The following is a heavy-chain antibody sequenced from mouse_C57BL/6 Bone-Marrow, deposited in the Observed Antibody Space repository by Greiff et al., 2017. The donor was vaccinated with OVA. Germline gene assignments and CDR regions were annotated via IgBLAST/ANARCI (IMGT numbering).Heavy chain of an antibody. CDR3: ARGRYYASFAY. CDR2: INPNNGGT. CDR1: GYTFTDYN. J-gene: IGHJ3*01. V-gene: IGHV1-22*01. D-gene: IGHD1-1*01. Sequence: VQLQQPGPELVKPGASVKMSCKASGYTFTDYNMHWVKQSHGKSLEWIGYINPNNGGTSYNQKFKGKATLTVNKSSSTAYMELRSLTSEDSAVYYCARGRYYASFAYWGQGTLVTVSA.